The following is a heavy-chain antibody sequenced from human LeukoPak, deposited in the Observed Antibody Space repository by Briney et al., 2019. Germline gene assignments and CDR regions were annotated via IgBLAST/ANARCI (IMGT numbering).Heavy chain of an antibody. CDR3: ARDVDIVATGLDY. V-gene: IGHV1-2*02. Sequence: ASVKVSCKASGYTFTGYYIHWVRQAPGQGLEWMGWINPNSGGTNYSQKLQGRVTMTTDTSTSTAYMELRSLRSDDTAVYYCARDVDIVATGLDYWGQGTLVTVSS. D-gene: IGHD5-12*01. CDR1: GYTFTGYY. J-gene: IGHJ4*02. CDR2: INPNSGGT.